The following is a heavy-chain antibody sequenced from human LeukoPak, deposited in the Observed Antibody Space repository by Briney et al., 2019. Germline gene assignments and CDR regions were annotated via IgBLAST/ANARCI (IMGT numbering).Heavy chain of an antibody. D-gene: IGHD6-13*01. CDR3: ARGQLYSSSWYYFDY. J-gene: IGHJ4*02. V-gene: IGHV4-31*03. CDR2: IYYSGST. Sequence: PSRTLSLTCTVSGGSISSGGYYWSWIRQHPGKGLEWIGYIYYSGSTYYNPSLKSRVTISVDTSKNQFSLKLSSVTAADTAVYYCARGQLYSSSWYYFDYWGQGTLVTVSS. CDR1: GGSISSGGYY.